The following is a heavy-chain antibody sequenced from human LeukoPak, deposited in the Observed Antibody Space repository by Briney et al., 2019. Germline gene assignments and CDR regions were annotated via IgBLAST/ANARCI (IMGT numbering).Heavy chain of an antibody. J-gene: IGHJ4*02. V-gene: IGHV3-15*01. CDR2: IKSKTDGGTT. CDR1: GFTFSNAW. CDR3: TTGATRLLLEWLQIRPIDY. Sequence: GGSLRLSCAASGFTFSNAWMSWVRQAPGKGLEWVGRIKSKTDGGTTDYAAPVKGRFTISRDDSKNTLYLQMNSLKTEDTAVYYCTTGATRLLLEWLQIRPIDYWGQGTLVTVSS. D-gene: IGHD3-22*01.